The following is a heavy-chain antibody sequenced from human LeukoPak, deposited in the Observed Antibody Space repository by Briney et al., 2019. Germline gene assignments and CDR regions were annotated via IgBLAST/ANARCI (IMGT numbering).Heavy chain of an antibody. J-gene: IGHJ6*03. D-gene: IGHD1-26*01. V-gene: IGHV3-21*01. CDR2: ITSSSSYI. Sequence: PGGSLRLSCAASEFSVGSNYMTWVRQAPGKGLEWVSSITSSSSYIYYADSVEGRFTISRDNAKNSLYLQINSLRAEDTAVYYCARDPYSGRYGDYYYYYMDVWGKGTTVTISS. CDR3: ARDPYSGRYGDYYYYYMDV. CDR1: EFSVGSNY.